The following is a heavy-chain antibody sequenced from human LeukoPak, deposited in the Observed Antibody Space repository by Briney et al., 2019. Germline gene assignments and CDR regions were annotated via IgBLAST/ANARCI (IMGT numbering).Heavy chain of an antibody. CDR3: AKPGYVTSSWFDF. J-gene: IGHJ4*02. CDR2: ITGSGSHT. Sequence: GGSLRLSCAASGFTFSSYGMSWVRQAPGKGLEWVSTITGSGSHTYYADSVKGRFTISRDNSKNTLYLQMNSLRAEDTAIYYCAKPGYVTSSWFDFWGQGTLVTVSS. CDR1: GFTFSSYG. D-gene: IGHD6-13*01. V-gene: IGHV3-23*01.